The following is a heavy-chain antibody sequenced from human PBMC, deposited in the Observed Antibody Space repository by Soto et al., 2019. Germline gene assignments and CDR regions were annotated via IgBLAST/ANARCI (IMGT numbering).Heavy chain of an antibody. CDR2: IYYSGSS. CDR1: GDSVTSHY. CDR3: ARGTRLYGDYYYYMDV. Sequence: SETLSLTCSFSGDSVTSHYLTWIRQSPEKGLEWIGYIYYSGSSYYNPSLKSRVTISVDTSKNQFSLKLSSVTAADTAVYYCARGTRLYGDYYYYMDVRGKGTTVTVSS. J-gene: IGHJ6*03. V-gene: IGHV4-59*02. D-gene: IGHD4-17*01.